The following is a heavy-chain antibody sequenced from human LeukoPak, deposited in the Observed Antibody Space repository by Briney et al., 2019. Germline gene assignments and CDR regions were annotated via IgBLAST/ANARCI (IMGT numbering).Heavy chain of an antibody. CDR2: IHSSATYI. J-gene: IGHJ4*02. V-gene: IGHV3-21*06. Sequence: GGSLRLSCAASGFLFGGHAMVWIRQAPGKGLECVSSIHSSATYITYADSVRGRFTISRDDDKNSLFLDMNDLRAEDTAVYYCARAAIRVDFFDSWGQGTLVAVSS. CDR1: GFLFGGHA. CDR3: ARAAIRVDFFDS. D-gene: IGHD2-2*01.